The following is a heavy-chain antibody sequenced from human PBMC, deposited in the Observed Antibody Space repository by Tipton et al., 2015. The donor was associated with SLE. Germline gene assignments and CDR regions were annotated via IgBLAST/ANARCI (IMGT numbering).Heavy chain of an antibody. CDR2: TSAHNDNT. CDR1: GYAFTTYG. D-gene: IGHD1-7*01. CDR3: ATGITGTTSFDY. J-gene: IGHJ4*02. Sequence: QLVQSGAEVKKPGASVKVSCKASGYAFTTYGITWVRQAPGQGLEWMGWTSAHNDNTHYAQKLQDRVTLTTDTSTGTAYMELRSLKSDDTAVYYCATGITGTTSFDYWGRGTLVTVSS. V-gene: IGHV1-18*01.